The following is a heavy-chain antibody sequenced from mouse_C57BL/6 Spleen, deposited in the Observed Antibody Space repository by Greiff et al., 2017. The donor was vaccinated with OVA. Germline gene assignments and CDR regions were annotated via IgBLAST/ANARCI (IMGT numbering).Heavy chain of an antibody. CDR2: ISSGSSTI. V-gene: IGHV5-17*01. J-gene: IGHJ2*01. CDR3: ARLGQGY. D-gene: IGHD4-1*01. Sequence: EVKLMESGGGLVKPGGSLKLSCAASGFTFSDYGMHWVRQAPEKGLEWVAYISSGSSTIYYADTVKGRFTISRDNAKNTLFLQMTSLRSEDTAMYYCARLGQGYWGLGTTLTVSS. CDR1: GFTFSDYG.